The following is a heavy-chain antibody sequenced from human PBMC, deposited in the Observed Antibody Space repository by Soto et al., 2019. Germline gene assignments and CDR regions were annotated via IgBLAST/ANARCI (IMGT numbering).Heavy chain of an antibody. CDR2: IRFDGRSP. V-gene: IGHV3-33*01. CDR3: ARVACGTCFFDSFDY. D-gene: IGHD2-15*01. CDR1: GFSFSDYG. J-gene: IGHJ4*02. Sequence: GGSLRISCAASGFSFSDYGMHWVRQAPGKGLEWVAVIRFDGRSPYHADSVKGRFTISRDDSKSTLYLQMNSLRVEDTAVYYCARVACGTCFFDSFDYWGQGTQVTVSS.